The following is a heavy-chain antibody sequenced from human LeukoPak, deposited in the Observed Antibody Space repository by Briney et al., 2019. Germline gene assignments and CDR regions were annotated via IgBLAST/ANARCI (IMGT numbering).Heavy chain of an antibody. CDR3: ARAPKGYYPLDF. D-gene: IGHD3-22*01. CDR2: IYYTGTT. J-gene: IGHJ4*02. V-gene: IGHV4-59*01. CDR1: GGSISTDV. Sequence: SETLSLTCTVSGGSISTDVRTWIRQPPGLGLEWFGYIYYTGTTKYNPSIKSRVTISRDTSKNQFSLHLSFVTAAATPAYYCARAPKGYYPLDFWGQGTLVTVPS.